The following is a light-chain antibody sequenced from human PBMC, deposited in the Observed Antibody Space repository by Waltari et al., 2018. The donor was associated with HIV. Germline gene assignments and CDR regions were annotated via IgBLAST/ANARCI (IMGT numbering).Light chain of an antibody. Sequence: SYELTQPLSVSVALGKTARITCGGNNIGSKNVHWYQRKPGQAPVLVIYRDNNRPSGIPERFSGSNSGNTATLTISRAQAGDEGDYYCQVWDSSTAIFGGGTKLAVL. CDR2: RDN. CDR1: NIGSKN. V-gene: IGLV3-9*01. CDR3: QVWDSSTAI. J-gene: IGLJ2*01.